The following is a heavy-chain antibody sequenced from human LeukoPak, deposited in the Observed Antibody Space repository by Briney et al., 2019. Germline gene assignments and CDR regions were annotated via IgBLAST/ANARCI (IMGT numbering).Heavy chain of an antibody. CDR1: GFTFSDYY. J-gene: IGHJ4*02. V-gene: IGHV3-11*06. CDR2: ISSGSSYT. Sequence: GGSLRLSCAASGFTFSDYYMTWIRQAPGKGLEWVSYISSGSSYTDYADSVKGRFTICRDNAKNSLDLQMNILRAEDTALYYCVRARGSIPSSSFDYWGQGALVTVSS. D-gene: IGHD6-6*01. CDR3: VRARGSIPSSSFDY.